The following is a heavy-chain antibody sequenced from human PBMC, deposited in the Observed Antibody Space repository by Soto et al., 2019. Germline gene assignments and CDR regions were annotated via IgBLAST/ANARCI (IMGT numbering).Heavy chain of an antibody. CDR2: IYHSGST. CDR3: ARDSYYDSSGYPRDDSFDI. Sequence: SETLSLTCAVSRGSISSGGYSWTWIRQPPGKGLEWIGYIYHSGSTYYNPSLKSRVTISVDRSKNQFSLKLSSVTPEDTAVYYCARDSYYDSSGYPRDDSFDIWGQGTMVT. D-gene: IGHD3-22*01. V-gene: IGHV4-30-2*01. CDR1: RGSISSGGYS. J-gene: IGHJ3*02.